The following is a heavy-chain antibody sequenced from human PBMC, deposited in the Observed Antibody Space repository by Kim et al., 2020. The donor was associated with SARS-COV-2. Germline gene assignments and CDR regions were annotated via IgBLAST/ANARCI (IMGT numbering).Heavy chain of an antibody. V-gene: IGHV4-39*01. D-gene: IGHD1-26*01. Sequence: SETLSLTCTVSGGSISSSSYYWGWIRQPPGKGLEWIGSIYYSGSTYYNPSLKSRVTISVDTSKNQFSLKLSSVTAADTAVYYCARHRVGSYYEYWGQGTLVTVSS. CDR3: ARHRVGSYYEY. CDR1: GGSISSSSYY. J-gene: IGHJ4*02. CDR2: IYYSGST.